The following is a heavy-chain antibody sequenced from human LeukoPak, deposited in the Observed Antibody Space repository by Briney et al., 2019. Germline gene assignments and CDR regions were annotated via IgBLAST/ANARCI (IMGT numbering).Heavy chain of an antibody. Sequence: PGGSLRLSCAASGFTFSDYYMSWIRQAPGKGLGWVSYISSSGSTIYYADSVKGRFTISRDNSKNTLHLEMNSLRAEDTAVYYCAKREGHNSGPFDYRGQGTLVTVSS. CDR3: AKREGHNSGPFDY. CDR1: GFTFSDYY. V-gene: IGHV3-11*01. J-gene: IGHJ4*02. D-gene: IGHD5-24*01. CDR2: ISSSGSTI.